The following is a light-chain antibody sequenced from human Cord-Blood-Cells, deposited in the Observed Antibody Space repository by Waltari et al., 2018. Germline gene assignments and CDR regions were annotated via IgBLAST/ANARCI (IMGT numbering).Light chain of an antibody. J-gene: IGLJ3*02. CDR1: SRDVGGYNY. V-gene: IGLV2-11*01. Sequence: QSALPQPRSVSGSPGQSVTISCTGTSRDVGGYNYVPWYQQNPGKAPKLMIYDVSNRPSGVPDRFSGSKSGNTASLTISGLQAEDEADYYCCSYAGSYTWVFGGGTKLTVL. CDR3: CSYAGSYTWV. CDR2: DVS.